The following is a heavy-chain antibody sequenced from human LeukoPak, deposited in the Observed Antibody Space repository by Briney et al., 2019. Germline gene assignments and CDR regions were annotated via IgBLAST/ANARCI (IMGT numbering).Heavy chain of an antibody. CDR2: IYYSGTT. Sequence: SETLSLTCTVSGHSIRGLHWSWIRQPPGKGLEWIGFIYYSGTTYYNPSLKSRVTIVIDTSSNQFSLRVRSVTAADTAVYYCAGHVMRNHPGGSSYTHAFDTWGHGTRVTVSS. CDR1: GHSIRGLH. CDR3: AGHVMRNHPGGSSYTHAFDT. D-gene: IGHD2-8*02. J-gene: IGHJ3*02. V-gene: IGHV4-59*08.